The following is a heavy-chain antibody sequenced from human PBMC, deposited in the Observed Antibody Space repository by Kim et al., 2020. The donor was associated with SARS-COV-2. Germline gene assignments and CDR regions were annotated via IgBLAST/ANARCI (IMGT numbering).Heavy chain of an antibody. D-gene: IGHD2-8*01. V-gene: IGHV3-74*01. CDR3: AREFVADVLCDV. Sequence: GGSLRLSCAASGFTFSDYWMHWVRQVPGKGLVWVSRINSDGSRTHYADSVKGRFTISRDNAKNTLYVQMNSLTVDDTVVYFCAREFVADVLCDVWGQGTTVTVSS. CDR2: INSDGSRT. CDR1: GFTFSDYW. J-gene: IGHJ6*02.